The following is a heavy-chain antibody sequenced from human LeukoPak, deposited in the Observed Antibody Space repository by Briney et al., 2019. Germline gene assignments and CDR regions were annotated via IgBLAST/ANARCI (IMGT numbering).Heavy chain of an antibody. V-gene: IGHV3-7*01. CDR3: ARVYSSGWSYYYYMDV. D-gene: IGHD6-19*01. CDR1: GFTFSSYW. J-gene: IGHJ6*03. CDR2: IKQDGSEK. Sequence: GGSLRLSCAASGFTFSSYWMSWVRQAPGKGLEWVANIKQDGSEKYYVDSVKGRFTISRDNAKNSLYLQMNSLRAEDTAVYYCARVYSSGWSYYYYMDVWGKGTTVTVSS.